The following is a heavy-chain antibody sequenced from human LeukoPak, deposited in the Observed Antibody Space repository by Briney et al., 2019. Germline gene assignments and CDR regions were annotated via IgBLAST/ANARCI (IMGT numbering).Heavy chain of an antibody. D-gene: IGHD5-18*01. CDR2: IWYDGSNK. J-gene: IGHJ4*02. Sequence: PGGSLRLSCAASGFTFSSYGMHWVRQAPGKGLEWVAVIWYDGSNKYYADSVKGRFTISRDNSKNTLYLQMNSLRAEDTAVYYCAKDEEDTAMVTDWGQGTLVTVSS. V-gene: IGHV3-33*06. CDR3: AKDEEDTAMVTD. CDR1: GFTFSSYG.